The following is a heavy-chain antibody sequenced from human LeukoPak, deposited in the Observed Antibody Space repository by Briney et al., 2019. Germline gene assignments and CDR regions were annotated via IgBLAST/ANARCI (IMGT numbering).Heavy chain of an antibody. CDR1: GFTFTNDF. D-gene: IGHD6-25*01. Sequence: GGSLRLSCAASGFTFTNDFMTWVRQAPGKGLEWVANMKVDGSDIHYVDSVKGRFTISRDNSKNTLYLQMNSLRVEDTAVYYCGRDLIGTAASWDCWGQGTLVTVSS. CDR2: MKVDGSDI. J-gene: IGHJ4*02. CDR3: GRDLIGTAASWDC. V-gene: IGHV3-7*03.